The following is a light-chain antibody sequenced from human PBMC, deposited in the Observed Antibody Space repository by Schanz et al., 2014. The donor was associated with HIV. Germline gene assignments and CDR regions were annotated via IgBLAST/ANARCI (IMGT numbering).Light chain of an antibody. J-gene: IGKJ2*01. V-gene: IGKV1-39*01. Sequence: DIQMTQSPSSLSASVGDRVTITCRASQSISSYLNWYQQKPGKAPKLLIYAASKLQSGVPSRFIGSGSGTSFTLTITSLQPDDFATYYCQQCVTYPYTFGQGTKLDIK. CDR3: QQCVTYPYT. CDR1: QSISSY. CDR2: AAS.